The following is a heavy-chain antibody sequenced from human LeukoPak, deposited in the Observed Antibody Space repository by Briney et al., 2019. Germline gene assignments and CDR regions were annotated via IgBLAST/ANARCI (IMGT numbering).Heavy chain of an antibody. J-gene: IGHJ3*01. Sequence: GGSLRLSCAASGFTFSSYWMHWVRQAPGKGLVWVSRINTDGSSTNYATSVKGRFTMSRDNAKNTLYLQMSSLTAEDTAVYYCVRGSAAAKNAFDVSGEGRIVSVSS. CDR3: VRGSAAAKNAFDV. CDR2: INTDGSST. D-gene: IGHD6-13*01. CDR1: GFTFSSYW. V-gene: IGHV3-74*01.